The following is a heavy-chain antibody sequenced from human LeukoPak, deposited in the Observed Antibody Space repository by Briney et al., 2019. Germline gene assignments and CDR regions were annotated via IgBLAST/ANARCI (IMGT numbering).Heavy chain of an antibody. CDR2: ISSSSSTI. V-gene: IGHV3-48*04. CDR3: ARYPSKYYYGSGSYPDY. D-gene: IGHD3-10*01. CDR1: GFTFSSYS. Sequence: HPGGSLRLSCAASGFTFSSYSMNWVRQAPGKGLEWVSYISSSSSTIYYADSVKGRFTISRDNAKNSLYLQMNSLRAEDTAVYYCARYPSKYYYGSGSYPDYWGQGTLVTVSS. J-gene: IGHJ4*02.